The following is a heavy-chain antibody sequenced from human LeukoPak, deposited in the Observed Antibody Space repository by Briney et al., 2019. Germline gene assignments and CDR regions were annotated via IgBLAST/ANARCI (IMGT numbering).Heavy chain of an antibody. D-gene: IGHD3-3*01. Sequence: PGGSLRLSCSASGFTPNFYGTNWGRRAPRKGLEWRSSISSSSNTIHYADSVKGRFTISRDNAKNSLYLQMDSRRAEDTAVYYCARDRGVANVGQMSPFDYCGQGTLVTVSS. CDR3: ARDRGVANVGQMSPFDY. CDR2: ISSSSNTI. V-gene: IGHV3-48*04. J-gene: IGHJ4*02. CDR1: GFTPNFYG.